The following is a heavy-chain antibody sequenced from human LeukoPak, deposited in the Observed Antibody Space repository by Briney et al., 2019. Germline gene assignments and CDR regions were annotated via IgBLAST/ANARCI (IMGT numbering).Heavy chain of an antibody. J-gene: IGHJ4*02. CDR1: GFTFSSSS. D-gene: IGHD4-23*01. CDR3: ATNLYGGNSHY. V-gene: IGHV3-21*01. CDR2: ISGSSSRI. Sequence: GGSLRLSCAASGFTFSSSSMNWVRQAPGKGLDWVSSISGSSSRIYYADSVKGRFTISRDNAKNSLYLQMNSLRAEDTAVYYCATNLYGGNSHYWGQGTLVTVSS.